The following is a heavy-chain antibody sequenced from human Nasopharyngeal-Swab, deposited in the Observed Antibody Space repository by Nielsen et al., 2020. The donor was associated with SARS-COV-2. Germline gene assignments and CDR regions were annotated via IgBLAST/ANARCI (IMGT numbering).Heavy chain of an antibody. V-gene: IGHV4-39*07. CDR1: GGSIGSSSYY. J-gene: IGHJ6*03. CDR3: ARERGRGGIWNYYYYYMDV. Sequence: SETLSLTCTVSGGSIGSSSYYWGWIRQPPGKGLEWIGSIYYSGSTYYNPSLKCRVTISVDTSKNQFSLKLSSVTAADTAVYYCARERGRGGIWNYYYYYMDVWGKGTTVTVSS. CDR2: IYYSGST. D-gene: IGHD3-10*01.